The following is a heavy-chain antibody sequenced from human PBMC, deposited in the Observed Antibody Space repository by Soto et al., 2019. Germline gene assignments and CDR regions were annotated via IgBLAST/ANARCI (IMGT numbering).Heavy chain of an antibody. J-gene: IGHJ4*02. CDR3: ARWSFLDY. V-gene: IGHV1-18*01. D-gene: IGHD1-26*01. Sequence: QVQLVQSGGEVKRPGASVKVSCKTSGYTFSNYGITWVRQAPGQPLEWLGWISLYSDGTNYAQKFQGRVSMTTDTSTTTAYMELRSLRSDDTAVYYCARWSFLDYWGQGTRVTVS. CDR1: GYTFSNYG. CDR2: ISLYSDGT.